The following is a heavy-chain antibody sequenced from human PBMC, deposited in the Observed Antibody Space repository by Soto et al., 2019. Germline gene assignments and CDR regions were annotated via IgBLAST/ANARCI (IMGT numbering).Heavy chain of an antibody. CDR2: INHSGST. Sequence: SETLSLTCAVYGGSFSGYYWSWIRQPPGKGLEWIGEINHSGSTNYNPSLKSRVTISVDTSKNQFSLKLSSVTAADTAVYYCARGGRGIIVVVPAAPHYYYYGMDVWGQGTTVTVS. CDR1: GGSFSGYY. D-gene: IGHD2-2*01. CDR3: ARGGRGIIVVVPAAPHYYYYGMDV. J-gene: IGHJ6*02. V-gene: IGHV4-34*01.